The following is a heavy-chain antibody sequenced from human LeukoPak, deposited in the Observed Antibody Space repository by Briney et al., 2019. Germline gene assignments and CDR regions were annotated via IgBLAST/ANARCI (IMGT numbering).Heavy chain of an antibody. D-gene: IGHD1-7*01. V-gene: IGHV1-69*04. Sequence: GASVKVSCKASGGTFSSYAISWVRQAPGQGLEWMGRIIPILGIANYAQKFQGRVTITADKSTSTAYMELSSLRSEDTAVYYCAMESWNYYFDYWGQGTLVTVSS. CDR3: AMESWNYYFDY. CDR1: GGTFSSYA. CDR2: IIPILGIA. J-gene: IGHJ4*02.